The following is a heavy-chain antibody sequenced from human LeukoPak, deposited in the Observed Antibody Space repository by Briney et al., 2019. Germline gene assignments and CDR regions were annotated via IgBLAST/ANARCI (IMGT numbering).Heavy chain of an antibody. J-gene: IGHJ4*02. CDR2: ISWNSGSI. CDR1: GFTFDDYA. CDR3: AKALSYSITAATDY. D-gene: IGHD6-25*01. V-gene: IGHV3-9*01. Sequence: GRSLSPPCAASGFTFDDYAMHWVRQAPGKGLEWVSGISWNSGSIGYADSVKGRFTISRDNAKNSLYLQMNSLRAEDTALYYCAKALSYSITAATDYWGQGTVLTVSS.